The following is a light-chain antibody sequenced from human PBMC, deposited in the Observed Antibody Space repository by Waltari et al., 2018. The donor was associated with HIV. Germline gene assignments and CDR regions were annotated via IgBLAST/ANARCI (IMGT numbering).Light chain of an antibody. V-gene: IGLV2-23*02. J-gene: IGLJ1*01. Sequence: QSALTQPASVSGSPGQSITISCTGTNSDIGKYNLVSWYQQHPGKVPKVLIFDVTTRPSWMSHRFSGSKSDDTASLTISGLQAEDEADYYCSSYATGNTYVFGTGTSVTVL. CDR2: DVT. CDR3: SSYATGNTYV. CDR1: NSDIGKYNL.